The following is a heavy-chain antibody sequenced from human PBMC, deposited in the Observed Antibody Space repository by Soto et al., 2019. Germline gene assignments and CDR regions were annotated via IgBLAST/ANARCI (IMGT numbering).Heavy chain of an antibody. CDR2: IDWDDDK. D-gene: IGHD3-10*01. CDR1: GFSLSTSGMC. CDR3: ARIRLTMVRGVIANNWFDP. V-gene: IGHV2-70*01. J-gene: IGHJ5*02. Sequence: SGPTLVNPTQTLTLTCTFSGFSLSTSGMCVSWIRQPPGKALEWLALIDWDDDKYYSTSLKTRLTISKDTSKNQVVLTMTNMDPEDTATYYCARIRLTMVRGVIANNWFDPWGQGTLVTVSS.